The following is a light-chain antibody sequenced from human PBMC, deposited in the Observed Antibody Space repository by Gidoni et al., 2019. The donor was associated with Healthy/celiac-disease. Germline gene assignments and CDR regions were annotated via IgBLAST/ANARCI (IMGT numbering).Light chain of an antibody. CDR2: YKSDSDK. V-gene: IGLV5-45*02. CDR3: MIWHSSAVV. CDR1: SGINVGTYR. Sequence: QAVLTQPSSLSASPGASASLTCTLRSGINVGTYRIYWYQQKPGSPPQYLLRYKSDSDKQQGSGVPSRFSGSKYASANAGILLISGLQSADEADYYCMIWHSSAVVFGGGTKLTVL. J-gene: IGLJ2*01.